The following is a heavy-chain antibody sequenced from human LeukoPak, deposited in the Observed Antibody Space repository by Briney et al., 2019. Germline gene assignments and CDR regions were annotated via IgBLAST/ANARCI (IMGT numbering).Heavy chain of an antibody. J-gene: IGHJ4*02. Sequence: GGSLRLSCAASGFTFSSYTMSWVRQAPGKGLEWVSSISGGGVSTYYADSVKGRFTISRDNSKNTLYLQMNSLRAEDTAIYYCAKSTRFVLLSGCDYWGQGTRVTVSS. D-gene: IGHD3-3*01. V-gene: IGHV3-23*01. CDR1: GFTFSSYT. CDR2: ISGGGVST. CDR3: AKSTRFVLLSGCDY.